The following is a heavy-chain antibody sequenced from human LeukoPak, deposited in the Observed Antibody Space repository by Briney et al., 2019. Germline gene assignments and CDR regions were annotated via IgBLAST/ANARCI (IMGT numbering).Heavy chain of an antibody. Sequence: PGGSLRLSGSASGFNFGYYGMHWVRQAPGKGLEYVSAISSDGGGTYYADSVKGRFTISRDNFKDTLYLQMSSLRTEDTAVYYCVKRPGGIAAPYYFDYWGQGTLVTVSS. J-gene: IGHJ4*02. D-gene: IGHD6-6*01. CDR2: ISSDGGGT. CDR3: VKRPGGIAAPYYFDY. CDR1: GFNFGYYG. V-gene: IGHV3-64D*09.